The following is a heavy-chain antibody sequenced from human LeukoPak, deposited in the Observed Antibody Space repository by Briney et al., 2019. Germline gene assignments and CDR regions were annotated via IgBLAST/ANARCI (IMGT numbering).Heavy chain of an antibody. J-gene: IGHJ4*02. V-gene: IGHV3-23*01. CDR1: GFTFSSYA. CDR3: AKESGSGGFDWIFFDY. Sequence: PGGSLRLSCAASGFTFSSYAMSWVRQAPGKGLEWVSAISGSGGSTYYADSVKGRFTISRDNSKNTLYLQMNSLRAEDTAVYYCAKESGSGGFDWIFFDYWGQGTLVTVSS. CDR2: ISGSGGST. D-gene: IGHD3-9*01.